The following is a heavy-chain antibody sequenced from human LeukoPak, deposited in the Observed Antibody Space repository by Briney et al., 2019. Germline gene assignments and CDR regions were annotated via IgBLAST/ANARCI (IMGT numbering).Heavy chain of an antibody. J-gene: IGHJ4*02. V-gene: IGHV3-43*01. Sequence: GGSLRLSCAASGFSFSTYSMNWVRQAPGKGLEWVSLISWDGGSTYYADSVKGRFTISRDNSKNSLYLQMNSLRTEDTALYYCAKGRYCSSTSCPNYFDYWGQGTLVTVSS. CDR2: ISWDGGST. CDR3: AKGRYCSSTSCPNYFDY. CDR1: GFSFSTYS. D-gene: IGHD2-2*01.